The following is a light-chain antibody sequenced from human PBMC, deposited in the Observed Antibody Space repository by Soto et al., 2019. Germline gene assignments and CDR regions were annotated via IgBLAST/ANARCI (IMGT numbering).Light chain of an antibody. CDR3: QHYNDWPLT. V-gene: IGKV3-15*01. CDR2: DAS. CDR1: QSVSSN. J-gene: IGKJ4*01. Sequence: EIVMTQSPATLSVSPGERATLSCRASQSVSSNLAWYQQKPGQTPRLLIFDASARATGVPARFSGSGSETEFTLTISSLQSEDFAVYYCQHYNDWPLTFGGGTKVDIK.